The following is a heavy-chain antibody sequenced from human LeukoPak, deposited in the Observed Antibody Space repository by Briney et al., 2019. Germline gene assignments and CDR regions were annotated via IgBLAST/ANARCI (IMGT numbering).Heavy chain of an antibody. J-gene: IGHJ3*02. V-gene: IGHV3-23*01. Sequence: GGSLRLSCAASGFTFSNYAMCWVRQAPGKGLEWVSAISGSGITTYYADSVKGRFTISSDNSKNKLFLQMTSLRVEDTAVYYCAKDQRLISALPFDDFDIWGQGTMVTVSS. D-gene: IGHD5/OR15-5a*01. CDR1: GFTFSNYA. CDR2: ISGSGITT. CDR3: AKDQRLISALPFDDFDI.